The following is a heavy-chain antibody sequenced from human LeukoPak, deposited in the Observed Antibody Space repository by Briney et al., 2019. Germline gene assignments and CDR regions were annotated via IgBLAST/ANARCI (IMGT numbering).Heavy chain of an antibody. Sequence: PSEILSLTCAVYGGSFSGYYWSWIRQPPGKGLEWIGEINHSGSTNYNPSLKSRVTISVDTSKNQFSLKLSSVTAADTAVYYCAMVRGVIISDWGQGTLVTVSS. CDR3: AMVRGVIISD. D-gene: IGHD3-10*01. J-gene: IGHJ4*02. V-gene: IGHV4-34*01. CDR1: GGSFSGYY. CDR2: INHSGST.